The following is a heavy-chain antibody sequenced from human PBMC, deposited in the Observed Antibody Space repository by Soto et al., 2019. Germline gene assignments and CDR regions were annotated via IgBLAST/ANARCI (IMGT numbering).Heavy chain of an antibody. CDR1: GFTFSSYS. CDR2: ISSSSSYI. D-gene: IGHD1-26*01. CDR3: ARDPPGGLPADY. J-gene: IGHJ4*02. Sequence: EVQLVESGGGLVKPGGSLRLSCAASGFTFSSYSMNWVRQAPGKGLEWVSSISSSSSYIYYADSVKGRFTISRDNAKNSLYLQMNSLRAEDTAVYYCARDPPGGLPADYWGQGTLVTVSS. V-gene: IGHV3-21*01.